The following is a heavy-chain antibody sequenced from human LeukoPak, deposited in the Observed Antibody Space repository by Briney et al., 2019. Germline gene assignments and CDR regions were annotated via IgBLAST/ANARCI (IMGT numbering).Heavy chain of an antibody. CDR2: INPKNGGT. D-gene: IGHD1-1*01. Sequence: ASVKVSCKASGYTFTAYEMHWVRQAPGQGLEYVGWINPKNGGTNSAQNFQGRVTMTWDTSVSTVYMELSRLRSDDTAVYYCAREEDCGTARCSNDHWGQGTLVTVST. J-gene: IGHJ4*02. CDR1: GYTFTAYE. CDR3: AREEDCGTARCSNDH. V-gene: IGHV1-2*02.